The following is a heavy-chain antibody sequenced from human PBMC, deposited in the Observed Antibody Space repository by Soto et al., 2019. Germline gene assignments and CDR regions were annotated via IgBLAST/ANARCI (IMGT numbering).Heavy chain of an antibody. V-gene: IGHV4-59*01. CDR1: GGSISRYY. CDR2: IYYSGST. Sequence: PSETLSLTCTVSGGSISRYYWSWIRQPPGKGLEWIGYIYYSGSTNYNPSLKSRVTISVDTSKNQFSLKLSSVTAADTAVYYCARGHPYSTGFDYWGQGTLVTVSS. J-gene: IGHJ4*02. CDR3: ARGHPYSTGFDY. D-gene: IGHD5-18*01.